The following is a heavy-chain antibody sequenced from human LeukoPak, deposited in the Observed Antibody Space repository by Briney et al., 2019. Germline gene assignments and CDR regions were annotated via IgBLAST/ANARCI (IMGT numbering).Heavy chain of an antibody. J-gene: IGHJ4*02. CDR1: GGSSTNYF. CDR3: AKSFSETERATITAY. V-gene: IGHV4-34*01. Sequence: SETLSLTCVLYGGSSTNYFWSWIRQPPGKGLEWIGEINRSASTNYNPSLKSRVTISVDTSKNQLSLKLSSVTAADTAIYYCAKSFSETERATITAYWGQGTLVTVSS. D-gene: IGHD5-24*01. CDR2: INRSAST.